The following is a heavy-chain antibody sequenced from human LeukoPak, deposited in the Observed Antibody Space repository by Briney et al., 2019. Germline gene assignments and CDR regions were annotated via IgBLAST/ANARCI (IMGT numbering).Heavy chain of an antibody. V-gene: IGHV3-21*01. Sequence: PGGSLRLSCAASGFTLSSYSMNWVRQAPGKGLEWVSSISSSSSYIYYADSVKGRFTISRDNAKNSLYLQMNSLRAEDTAVYYCARTYYYDSSGRDYYYYYGMDVWGQGTTVTVSS. J-gene: IGHJ6*02. D-gene: IGHD3-22*01. CDR1: GFTLSSYS. CDR2: ISSSSSYI. CDR3: ARTYYYDSSGRDYYYYYGMDV.